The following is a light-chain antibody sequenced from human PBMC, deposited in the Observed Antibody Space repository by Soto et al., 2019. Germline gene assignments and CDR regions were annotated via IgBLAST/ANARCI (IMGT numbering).Light chain of an antibody. CDR1: DNDVGRYDY. J-gene: IGLJ2*01. CDR3: MSYVGGNSVA. CDR2: EVS. V-gene: IGLV2-8*01. Sequence: SALTQPPSASGSPGMSVTLSCSGTDNDVGRYDYVSWYQQHPGKAPKLLIYEVSKRPSGVPDRFSASKSGNTASLTVSGLQGEDEADYYCMSYVGGNSVAFGGGTKVTVL.